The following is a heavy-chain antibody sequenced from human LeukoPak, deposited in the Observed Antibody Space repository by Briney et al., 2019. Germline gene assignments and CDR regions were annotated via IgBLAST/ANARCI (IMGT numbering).Heavy chain of an antibody. V-gene: IGHV3-11*01. CDR2: IYFTGDII. D-gene: IGHD1-1*01. J-gene: IGHJ3*02. CDR3: ARDDMLERPSFDI. Sequence: GGSLGLSCAASGFPFSGYHMSWIRQAPGKGLEWISYIYFTGDIIYYADSVKGRFTISRDNAKNSLYLQMNSLKAEDTAVYYCARDDMLERPSFDIWGQGTVVTVSS. CDR1: GFPFSGYH.